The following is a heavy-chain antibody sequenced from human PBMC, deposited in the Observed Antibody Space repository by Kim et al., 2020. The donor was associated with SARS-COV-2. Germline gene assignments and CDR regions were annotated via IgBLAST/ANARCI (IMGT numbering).Heavy chain of an antibody. CDR2: INHSGST. D-gene: IGHD2-15*01. CDR1: GGSFSGYY. Sequence: SETLSLTCAVYGGSFSGYYWSWIRQPPGKGLEWIGEINHSGSTNYNPSLKSRVTISVDTSKNQFSLKLSSVTAADTAVYYCAREGIRCSGGSCYGYYYYYMDVCGKGTTVTVSS. V-gene: IGHV4-34*01. J-gene: IGHJ6*03. CDR3: AREGIRCSGGSCYGYYYYYMDV.